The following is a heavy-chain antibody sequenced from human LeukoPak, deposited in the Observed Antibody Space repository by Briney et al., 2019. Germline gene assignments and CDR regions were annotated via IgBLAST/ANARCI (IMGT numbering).Heavy chain of an antibody. Sequence: GGSLRLSCAASGFTVSNNYMNWVRQAPGKGLEWVSVIYSGGSTYYADSVKGRFTISRDNSKNTLYLQMNSLSVEDTAVYYCARVGYYASGPFSYFDYWGQGTLVTVSS. CDR1: GFTVSNNY. J-gene: IGHJ4*02. V-gene: IGHV3-66*02. D-gene: IGHD3-10*01. CDR3: ARVGYYASGPFSYFDY. CDR2: IYSGGST.